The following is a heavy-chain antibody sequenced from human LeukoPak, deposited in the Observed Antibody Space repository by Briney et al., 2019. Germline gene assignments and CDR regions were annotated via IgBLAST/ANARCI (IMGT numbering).Heavy chain of an antibody. CDR3: ARYIRGGGMWAYYYGSGSTLSLYGMDF. Sequence: AETLSLTCTVSGGSIISYYWSWIRQPPGKGLEWMGYIYYSGSTNYNPSHRSRVTISLDTSQNRFSLKLSSVTAADTAVSYCARYIRGGGMWAYYYGSGSTLSLYGMDFWGQGTTVTVSS. D-gene: IGHD3-10*01. CDR1: GGSIISYY. CDR2: IYYSGST. V-gene: IGHV4-59*01. J-gene: IGHJ6*02.